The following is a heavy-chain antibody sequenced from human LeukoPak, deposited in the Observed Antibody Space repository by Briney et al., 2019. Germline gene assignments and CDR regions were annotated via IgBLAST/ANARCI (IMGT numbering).Heavy chain of an antibody. J-gene: IGHJ4*02. Sequence: NPSETLSLTCTVPGGSISSGDSYSSWIRQPPGKCLEWAGYISYSGSTYYNPAPKSRVTISADTSKNHSSLKLSSVTAADTAVYYCASGSTYYYDSSGYYVDYWGQGTLVTVSS. CDR3: ASGSTYYYDSSGYYVDY. CDR2: ISYSGST. CDR1: GGSISSGDSY. V-gene: IGHV4-30-4*08. D-gene: IGHD3-22*01.